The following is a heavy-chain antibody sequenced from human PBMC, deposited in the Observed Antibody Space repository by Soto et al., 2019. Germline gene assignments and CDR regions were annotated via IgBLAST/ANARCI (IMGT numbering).Heavy chain of an antibody. Sequence: NPSETLSRTCTVSGGSISGGDYYWSWIRHPPGKGLEWIGYIYYSGSTHYNPSLKSRVTISVDTSKNQFSLKLSSVTAADTAVYYCAREVSNFFPMPITIFGVVEQRGFDPWGQGTLVTVSS. V-gene: IGHV4-30-4*01. CDR3: AREVSNFFPMPITIFGVVEQRGFDP. D-gene: IGHD3-3*01. CDR1: GGSISGGDYY. J-gene: IGHJ5*02. CDR2: IYYSGST.